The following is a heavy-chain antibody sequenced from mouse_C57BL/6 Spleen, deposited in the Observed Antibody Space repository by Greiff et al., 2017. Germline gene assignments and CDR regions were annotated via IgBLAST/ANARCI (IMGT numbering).Heavy chain of an antibody. CDR2: IDPANGST. Sequence: EVQLQQSVAELVRPGASVKLSCTASGFNITSTYMHWVKQRPEQGLEWIGRIDPANGSTNYTPKFQGKATMTADTSSNTAYLHLSSLTSEDTAIYYGAFTTVVATGYWYFDVWGTGTTVTVSS. CDR3: AFTTVVATGYWYFDV. CDR1: GFNITSTY. V-gene: IGHV14-3*01. J-gene: IGHJ1*03. D-gene: IGHD1-1*01.